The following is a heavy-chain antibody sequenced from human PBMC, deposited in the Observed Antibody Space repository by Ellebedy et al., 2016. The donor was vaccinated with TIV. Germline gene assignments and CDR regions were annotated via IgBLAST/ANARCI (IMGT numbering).Heavy chain of an antibody. V-gene: IGHV3-53*01. D-gene: IGHD4-23*01. CDR1: GFTVSNNY. CDR3: ASNGDKGY. CDR2: VYSGGST. J-gene: IGHJ4*02. Sequence: GGSLRLXXAASGFTVSNNYMNWVRQDPGKGLEWVSLVYSGGSTHYADSVRGRFTISRDYSKNTLYLQMNSLRAEDTAVYYCASNGDKGYWGQGTLVTVSS.